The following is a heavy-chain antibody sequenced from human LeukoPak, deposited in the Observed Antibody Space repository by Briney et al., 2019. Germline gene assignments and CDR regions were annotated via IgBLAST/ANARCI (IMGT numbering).Heavy chain of an antibody. Sequence: PGGSLTLSCAVSGFSVSDKYMSWVRQAPGKGPEWVSVIYSSGESYYADFVEGRFTTSRDTSKNTLYLQMNSLRADDTAVYFCTKDYNGSGSFYPWDLWGKGALVTVSS. CDR2: IYSSGES. D-gene: IGHD3-10*01. CDR3: TKDYNGSGSFYPWDL. CDR1: GFSVSDKY. V-gene: IGHV3-66*03. J-gene: IGHJ5*02.